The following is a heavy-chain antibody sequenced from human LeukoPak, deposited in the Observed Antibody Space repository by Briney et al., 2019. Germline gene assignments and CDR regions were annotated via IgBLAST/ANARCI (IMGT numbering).Heavy chain of an antibody. CDR1: GGTFGSYA. V-gene: IGHV1-69*13. J-gene: IGHJ5*02. CDR3: ARAEEDCSSTSCYTPEWFDP. D-gene: IGHD2-2*02. CDR2: IIPIFGTA. Sequence: ASVKVSCKASGGTFGSYAISWVRQAPGQGLEWMGGIIPIFGTANYAQKFQGRVTITADESTSTAYMELSSLRSEDTAVYYCARAEEDCSSTSCYTPEWFDPWGQGTLVTVSS.